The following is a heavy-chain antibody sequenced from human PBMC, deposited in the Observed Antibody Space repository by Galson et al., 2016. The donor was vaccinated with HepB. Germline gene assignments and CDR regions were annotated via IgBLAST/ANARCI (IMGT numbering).Heavy chain of an antibody. CDR2: MGDSNNTK. Sequence: SLRLSCADSGFTFNNLAMHWVRRAPGKGLEWVSSMGDSNNTKYYADSVKGRFTISRDTTKNTLYLQMNSLRPEDTAVYYCAKRECWALKVYYSNYWGQGTLVTVSS. D-gene: IGHD2-8*01. CDR1: GFTFNNLA. V-gene: IGHV3-23*01. CDR3: AKRECWALKVYYSNY. J-gene: IGHJ4*02.